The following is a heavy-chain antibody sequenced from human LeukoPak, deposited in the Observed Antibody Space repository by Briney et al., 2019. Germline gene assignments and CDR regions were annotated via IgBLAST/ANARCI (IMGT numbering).Heavy chain of an antibody. D-gene: IGHD3-22*01. CDR2: ISAYNGNT. J-gene: IGHJ4*02. V-gene: IGHV1-18*01. Sequence: GASVKVSCKASGYTFSSYGISWVRQAPGQGLEWMGWISAYNGNTNYAQKLQGRVTMTTDTSTSTAYMELRSLRSDDTAVYYCARYVYYYDSSGSARADYWGQGTLVTVSS. CDR3: ARYVYYYDSSGSARADY. CDR1: GYTFSSYG.